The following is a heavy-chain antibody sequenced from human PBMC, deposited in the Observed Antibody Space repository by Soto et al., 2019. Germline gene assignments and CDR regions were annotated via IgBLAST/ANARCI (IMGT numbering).Heavy chain of an antibody. CDR3: ASSWYSSSWYSFDY. Sequence: SETLSLTCTVSGGSISNYYWSWIRQPPGKGLEWIGYIYYSGSTNYNPSLKSRVTISVDTSKNQFSLKLSSVTAADTAVYYCASSWYSSSWYSFDYWGRGTLVTVSS. CDR2: IYYSGST. V-gene: IGHV4-59*08. CDR1: GGSISNYY. D-gene: IGHD6-13*01. J-gene: IGHJ4*02.